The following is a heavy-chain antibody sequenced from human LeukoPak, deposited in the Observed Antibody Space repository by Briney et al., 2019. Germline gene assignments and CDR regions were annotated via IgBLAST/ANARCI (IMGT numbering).Heavy chain of an antibody. V-gene: IGHV3-48*03. CDR3: ARTPRGWFGEPHMADY. Sequence: GGSLRLSCAASGFTFSSYEMNWVRQAPGKGLEWVSYISSSGSTIYYADSVKGRFTISRDNAKNSLYLQVNSLRAEDTAVYYCARTPRGWFGEPHMADYWGQGTLVTVSS. CDR1: GFTFSSYE. CDR2: ISSSGSTI. J-gene: IGHJ4*02. D-gene: IGHD3-10*01.